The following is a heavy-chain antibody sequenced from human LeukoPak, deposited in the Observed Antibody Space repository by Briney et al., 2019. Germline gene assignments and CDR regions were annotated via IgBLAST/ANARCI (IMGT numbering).Heavy chain of an antibody. Sequence: SETLSLTCTVSGGSISSYYWSWIRQPAGKGLEWIGRIYTSGSTNYNPSLKSRVTMSVDTSKNQFSLKLSSVTAADTAVYYCARRGGSGSPTYNWFDPWGQGTLVTVSS. CDR1: GGSISSYY. CDR3: ARRGGSGSPTYNWFDP. CDR2: IYTSGST. D-gene: IGHD3-10*01. V-gene: IGHV4-4*07. J-gene: IGHJ5*02.